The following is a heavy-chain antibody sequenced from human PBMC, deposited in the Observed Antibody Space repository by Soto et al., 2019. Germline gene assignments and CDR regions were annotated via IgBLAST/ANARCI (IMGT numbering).Heavy chain of an antibody. CDR1: GGSISSSSYY. CDR2: IYYSGST. Sequence: QLQLQESGPGLVKPSETLSLTCTVSGGSISSSSYYWGWIRQPPGKGLEWIGSIYYSGSTYYNPSLKSRVTISVDTSKNQFSLKLSSVTAADTAVYYCASLNYDSSGDLGYWGQGTLVTVSS. J-gene: IGHJ4*02. V-gene: IGHV4-39*01. D-gene: IGHD3-22*01. CDR3: ASLNYDSSGDLGY.